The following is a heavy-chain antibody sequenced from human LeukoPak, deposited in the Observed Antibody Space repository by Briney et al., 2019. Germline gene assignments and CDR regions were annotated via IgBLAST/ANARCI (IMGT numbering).Heavy chain of an antibody. CDR1: GFTFSSYA. J-gene: IGHJ4*02. CDR2: ISYDGSNK. CDR3: ARKEVAYYDNV. V-gene: IGHV3-30*14. Sequence: HPGRSLRLSCAASGFTFSSYAMHWVRQAPGKGLEWVAVISYDGSNKYYADSVKGRFTISRDNSKNTLYLQMNSLRVEDTAVYYCARKEVAYYDNVWGQGTLVTVSS. D-gene: IGHD3-22*01.